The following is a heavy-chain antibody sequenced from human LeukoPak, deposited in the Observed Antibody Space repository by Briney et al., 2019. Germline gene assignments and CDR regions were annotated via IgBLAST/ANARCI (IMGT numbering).Heavy chain of an antibody. CDR2: INHSGST. V-gene: IGHV4-34*01. CDR3: ARAVGGGIDY. J-gene: IGHJ4*02. Sequence: SETLSLTCAVYGGSFSGYYWSWIRQPPGKGLEWIGEINHSGSTNYNPSLKSRVTISVDTSKNQFSLKLSSVTAADTAVYYCARAVGGGIDYWGQGTLVTVSS. CDR1: GGSFSGYY. D-gene: IGHD4-23*01.